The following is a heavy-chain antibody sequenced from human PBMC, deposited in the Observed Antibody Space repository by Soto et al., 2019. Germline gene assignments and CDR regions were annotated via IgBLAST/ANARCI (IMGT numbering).Heavy chain of an antibody. Sequence: QVQLQESGPGLVKPSQTLSLTCTVSGGSITSSGYYWSWIRQHPGEGLEWIGFTSNSGSTSYNPSRKSLVTISVDTSSNQFSLNLKSVTAADTAVYYCARGGGSTKVDYWGQGTLVTVSP. V-gene: IGHV4-31*01. J-gene: IGHJ4*02. CDR1: GGSITSSGYY. CDR3: ARGGGSTKVDY. D-gene: IGHD2-2*01. CDR2: TSNSGST.